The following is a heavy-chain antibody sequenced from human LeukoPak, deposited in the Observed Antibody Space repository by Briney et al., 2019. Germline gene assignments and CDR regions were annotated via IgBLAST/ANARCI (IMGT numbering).Heavy chain of an antibody. CDR1: GGSIGSSSYY. Sequence: SETLSLTCTVSGGSIGSSSYYWGWIRQPPGKGLEWIGSIYYSGSTYYNPSLKSRVTMSVDTSRNQFSLKLSSVTAVDTAVYYCARKTTAGPTKAAFDIWGQGTMVAVST. CDR3: ARKTTAGPTKAAFDI. J-gene: IGHJ3*02. CDR2: IYYSGST. D-gene: IGHD2-21*02. V-gene: IGHV4-39*07.